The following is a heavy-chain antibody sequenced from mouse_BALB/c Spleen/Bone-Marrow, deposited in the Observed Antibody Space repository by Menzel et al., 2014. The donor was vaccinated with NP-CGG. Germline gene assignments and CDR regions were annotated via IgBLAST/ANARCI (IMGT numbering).Heavy chain of an antibody. D-gene: IGHD3-1*01. CDR1: GFSLTSYG. CDR2: IWAGGST. Sequence: VKLVDSGPGLVAPSQSLSITCTVSGFSLTSYGVHWVRQPPGKGLEWLGVIWAGGSTNYNSALMSRLSISKDNSKSQVFLKMNSLQTDDTAMYYCARDRGPPYWGQGTLVTVSA. V-gene: IGHV2-9*02. CDR3: ARDRGPPY. J-gene: IGHJ3*01.